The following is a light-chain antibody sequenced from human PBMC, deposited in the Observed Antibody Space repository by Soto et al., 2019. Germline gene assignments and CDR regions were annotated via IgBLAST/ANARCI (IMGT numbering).Light chain of an antibody. CDR2: LEGSGSY. CDR1: SGHSSYI. J-gene: IGLJ3*02. V-gene: IGLV4-60*02. CDR3: ETWDSNTHTV. Sequence: QSVLTQSSSASASLGSSVKLTCTLSSGHSSYIIAWHQQQPGKAPRYLMKLEGSGSYNKGSGVPDRFSGSSSGADRYLTISNFQFEDEADYYCETWDSNTHTVFGGETKLTVL.